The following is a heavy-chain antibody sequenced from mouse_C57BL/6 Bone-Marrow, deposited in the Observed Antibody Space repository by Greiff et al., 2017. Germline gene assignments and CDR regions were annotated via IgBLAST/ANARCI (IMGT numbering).Heavy chain of an antibody. Sequence: VQLQQSGPELVKPGASVKIPCKASGYTFTDYNMDWVKQSHGKSLEWIGDINPNNGGTIYNQKFKGKATLTVDKSSSTAYMELRSLTSEDTAVYYCARKRDYGSRGGYFDVWGTGTTVTVSS. D-gene: IGHD1-1*01. CDR1: GYTFTDYN. J-gene: IGHJ1*03. CDR2: INPNNGGT. CDR3: ARKRDYGSRGGYFDV. V-gene: IGHV1-18*01.